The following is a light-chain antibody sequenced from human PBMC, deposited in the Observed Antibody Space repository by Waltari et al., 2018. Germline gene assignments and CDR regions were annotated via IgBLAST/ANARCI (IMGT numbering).Light chain of an antibody. CDR3: QQYNVYPPT. J-gene: IGKJ2*01. V-gene: IGKV1-16*02. CDR1: QGIDMY. Sequence: DIQMTQSPSSLSASVGDRVTITCRASQGIDMYLAWFQQKPGKAPKSLIYAASNLQSGVPSKFSGSGSGTDFTLTISSLQPEDFATYYCQQYNVYPPTFGQGTKLEI. CDR2: AAS.